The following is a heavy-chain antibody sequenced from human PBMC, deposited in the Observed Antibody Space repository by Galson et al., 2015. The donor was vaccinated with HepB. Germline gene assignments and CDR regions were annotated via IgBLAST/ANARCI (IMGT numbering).Heavy chain of an antibody. CDR3: AGTFDTYYMDV. V-gene: IGHV1-3*01. Sequence: SVKVSCKASGYTFTTYGIHWVRQAPGQRLEWMGWINPDNGDTKYSQSFQGRVTFTRDASASTAYMELSSLTSDDTALYYCAGTFDTYYMDVWGKGTTVTVSS. CDR2: INPDNGDT. J-gene: IGHJ6*03. CDR1: GYTFTTYG.